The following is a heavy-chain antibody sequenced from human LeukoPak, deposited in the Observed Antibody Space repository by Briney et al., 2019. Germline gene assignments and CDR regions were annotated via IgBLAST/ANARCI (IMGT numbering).Heavy chain of an antibody. CDR2: IYYSGST. J-gene: IGHJ4*02. D-gene: IGHD5-18*01. V-gene: IGHV4-31*03. Sequence: RSSETLSLTCTVSGGSISSGGYYWSWIRQHPGKGLEWIGYIYYSGSTYYNPSLKGRVTISVDTSKNQFSLKLSSVTAADTAVYYCARDRGYSYGYPATYPVYFGYWGQGTLVTVSS. CDR1: GGSISSGGYY. CDR3: ARDRGYSYGYPATYPVYFGY.